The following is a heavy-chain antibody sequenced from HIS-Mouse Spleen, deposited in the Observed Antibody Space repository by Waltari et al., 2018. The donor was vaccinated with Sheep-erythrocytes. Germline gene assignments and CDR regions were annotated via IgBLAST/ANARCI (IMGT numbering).Heavy chain of an antibody. D-gene: IGHD3-10*01. CDR1: GFTFSSYS. Sequence: GFTFSSYSMNWVRQAPGKGLEWVSSISSSSSYIYYADSVKGRFTISRDNAKNSLYLQMNSLRAEDTAVYYCARDRSNYFDYWGQGTLVTVSS. CDR2: ISSSSSYI. CDR3: ARDRSNYFDY. J-gene: IGHJ4*02. V-gene: IGHV3-21*01.